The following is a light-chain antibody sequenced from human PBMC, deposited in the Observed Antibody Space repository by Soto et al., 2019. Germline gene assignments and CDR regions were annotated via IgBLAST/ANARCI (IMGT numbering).Light chain of an antibody. V-gene: IGKV3-20*01. CDR3: QQHG. CDR2: GAS. Sequence: EIVLTQSPGTLSLSPGERATLSCRASQSVSSSYLAWYQQKPGQAPRLLIYGASSRATGIPDRFSGSGSGTDFTLTISRLEPEDFAVYYCQQHGFGQGTKVEIK. J-gene: IGKJ1*01. CDR1: QSVSSSY.